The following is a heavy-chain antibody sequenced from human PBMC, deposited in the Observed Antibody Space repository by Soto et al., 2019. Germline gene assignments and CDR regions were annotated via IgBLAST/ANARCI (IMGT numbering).Heavy chain of an antibody. CDR2: IFSSGST. D-gene: IGHD5-12*01. CDR1: GGSINTFY. Sequence: TLSLTCTVSGGSINTFYWSWVRQPAGKGLEWIGRIFSSGSTSFNPSLESRVAMSVDTSKNHFSLNLSSVTAADMAVYYCAREGSYSAYNFAHGIQLWSFDFWGQGALVTV. V-gene: IGHV4-4*07. J-gene: IGHJ4*02. CDR3: AREGSYSAYNFAHGIQLWSFDF.